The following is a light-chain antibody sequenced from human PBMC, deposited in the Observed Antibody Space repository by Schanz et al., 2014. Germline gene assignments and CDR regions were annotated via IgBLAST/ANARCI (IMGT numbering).Light chain of an antibody. CDR2: GAS. J-gene: IGKJ1*01. CDR3: HHYGSSRA. V-gene: IGKV3-20*01. CDR1: QSISSDY. Sequence: EIVLTQSPGTLSLSPGERATLSCRASQSISSDYLAWYQQKPGQAPRLLIYGASSRATDIPDRFSGSGSGTDFTLTISRLEPEDFAVYYCHHYGSSRAFGQGTKVEIK.